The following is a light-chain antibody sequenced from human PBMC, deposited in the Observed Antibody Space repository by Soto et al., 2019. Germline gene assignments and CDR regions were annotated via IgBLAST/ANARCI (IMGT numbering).Light chain of an antibody. CDR3: CSYAGSSTWV. V-gene: IGLV2-23*01. Sequence: QSALTQPASVSGSPGQSITISCTGSSSDVGNYNLVSWYQQHPGKAPKLMIYEGSKRPSGVSDRFSGSKSGNTASLTISGLRAEDEADYYCCSYAGSSTWVFGGATKLTVL. J-gene: IGLJ3*02. CDR2: EGS. CDR1: SSDVGNYNL.